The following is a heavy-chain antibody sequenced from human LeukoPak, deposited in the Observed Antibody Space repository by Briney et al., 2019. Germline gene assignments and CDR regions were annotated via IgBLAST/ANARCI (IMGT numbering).Heavy chain of an antibody. CDR1: GFTFGTYG. V-gene: IGHV3-23*01. CDR2: ITGSSTWT. Sequence: GGSLRLSCEASGFTFGTYGMTWVRQAPGKGLEWVSGITGSSTWTYYADSVRGRFTISRDNSKNTLHLQMNNLTADDTAIYYCARELVTLGTGYFDLWGRGTLVTVSS. CDR3: ARELVTLGTGYFDL. D-gene: IGHD7-27*01. J-gene: IGHJ2*01.